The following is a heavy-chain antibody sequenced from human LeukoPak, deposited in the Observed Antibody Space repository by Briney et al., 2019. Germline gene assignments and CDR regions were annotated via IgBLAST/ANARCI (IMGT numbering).Heavy chain of an antibody. Sequence: ASVKVSCKVSGYTLTELSMHWVRQAPGKGLEWMGGFDLEDGETIYAQKFQGRVTMTEDTSTDTAYMELSSLRSEDTAVYYCATGRKGYSYGPDAFDIWGQGTMVTVSS. CDR2: FDLEDGET. J-gene: IGHJ3*02. V-gene: IGHV1-24*01. CDR1: GYTLTELS. CDR3: ATGRKGYSYGPDAFDI. D-gene: IGHD5-18*01.